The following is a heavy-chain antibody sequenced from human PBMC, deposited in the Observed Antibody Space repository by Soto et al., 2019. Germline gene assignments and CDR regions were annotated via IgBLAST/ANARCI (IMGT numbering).Heavy chain of an antibody. D-gene: IGHD3-10*01. CDR3: ARIRGYYGSGSYYTRYYYYYGMDV. CDR2: INHSGST. J-gene: IGHJ6*02. Sequence: SETLSLTCAVYGGSFSGYYWSWIRQPPGKGLEWIGEINHSGSTNYNPSLKSRVTILVDTSKNQFSLKLSSVTAADTAVYYCARIRGYYGSGSYYTRYYYYYGMDVWGQGTTVTVSS. V-gene: IGHV4-34*01. CDR1: GGSFSGYY.